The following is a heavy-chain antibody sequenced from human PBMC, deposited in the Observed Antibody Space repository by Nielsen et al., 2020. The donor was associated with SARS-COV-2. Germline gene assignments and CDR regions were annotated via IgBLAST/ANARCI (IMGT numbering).Heavy chain of an antibody. CDR1: GFTFSSYS. Sequence: GESLKISCAASGFTFSSYSMNWVRQAPGKGLEWVSSISSSSSYIYYADSVKGRFTISRDNSKNTLYLQMNSLRAEDTAVYYCAKDGRGLIEYREAMTLWGQGTLVTVSS. D-gene: IGHD2-15*01. CDR2: ISSSSSYI. CDR3: AKDGRGLIEYREAMTL. V-gene: IGHV3-21*04. J-gene: IGHJ4*02.